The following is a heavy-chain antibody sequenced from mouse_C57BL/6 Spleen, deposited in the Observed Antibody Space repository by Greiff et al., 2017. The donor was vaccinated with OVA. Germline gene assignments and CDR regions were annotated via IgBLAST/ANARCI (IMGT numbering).Heavy chain of an antibody. CDR3: ARGFYDGYYGRYFDY. CDR1: GYIFTDYN. Sequence: VQLQQSGPELVKPGASVKIPCKASGYIFTDYNMDWVKQSHGKSLEWIGDINLNNGGTIYNQKFKGKATLTVDKSSSTAYMELRSLTSEDTAVYYCARGFYDGYYGRYFDYWGQGTTLTVSS. V-gene: IGHV1-18*01. CDR2: INLNNGGT. J-gene: IGHJ2*01. D-gene: IGHD2-3*01.